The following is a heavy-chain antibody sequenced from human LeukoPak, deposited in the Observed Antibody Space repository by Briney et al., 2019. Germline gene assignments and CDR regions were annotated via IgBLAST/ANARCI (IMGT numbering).Heavy chain of an antibody. Sequence: RGESLKISCKGSGYSFTSYWISWVRQMPGKGLEWMGRIDPSDSYTNYSPSFQGHVTISADKSISTAYLQWSSLKASDTAMYYSARQTIYYGSGTYYGHWGQGTLVTVSS. V-gene: IGHV5-10-1*01. CDR3: ARQTIYYGSGTYYGH. CDR2: IDPSDSYT. CDR1: GYSFTSYW. J-gene: IGHJ4*02. D-gene: IGHD3-10*01.